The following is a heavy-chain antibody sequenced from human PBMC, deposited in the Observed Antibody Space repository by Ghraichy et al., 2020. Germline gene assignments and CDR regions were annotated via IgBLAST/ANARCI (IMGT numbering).Heavy chain of an antibody. D-gene: IGHD1-26*01. J-gene: IGHJ4*02. CDR2: IIPIFGTA. CDR1: GGTFSSYA. V-gene: IGHV1-69*13. CDR3: ARSVNSGSYS. Sequence: SVKVSCKASGGTFSSYAISWVRQAPGQGLEWMGGIIPIFGTANYAQKFQGRVTITADESTSTAYMELSSLRSEDTDVYYCARSVNSGSYSWGQGTLVTVSS.